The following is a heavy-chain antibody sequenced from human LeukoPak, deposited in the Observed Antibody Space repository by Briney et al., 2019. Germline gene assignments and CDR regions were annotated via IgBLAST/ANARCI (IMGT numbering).Heavy chain of an antibody. CDR2: ISYDGSNK. CDR3: AKDIDTAMVL. V-gene: IGHV3-30*04. Sequence: GGSLRLSCAASGFTFSSYAMHWVRQAPGKGLEWVAVISYDGSNKYYADSVKGRFTISRDNSKNTLYLQMNSLRAEDTAVYYCAKDIDTAMVLWGQGTLVTVSS. J-gene: IGHJ4*02. D-gene: IGHD5-18*01. CDR1: GFTFSSYA.